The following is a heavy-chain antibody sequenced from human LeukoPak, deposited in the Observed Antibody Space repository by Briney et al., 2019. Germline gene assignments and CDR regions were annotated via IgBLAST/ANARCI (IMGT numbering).Heavy chain of an antibody. J-gene: IGHJ4*02. CDR2: IKQDGSEK. D-gene: IGHD3-22*01. V-gene: IGHV3-7*01. Sequence: GGSLRLSYAASGFTFITYGMHWVRPAPGKGLEWVANIKQDGSEKYYVDSVKGRFTISRDNAKNSLYLQMNSLRAEDTAVYYCARDLLVGGSGYHYWGQGTLVTVSS. CDR3: ARDLLVGGSGYHY. CDR1: GFTFITYG.